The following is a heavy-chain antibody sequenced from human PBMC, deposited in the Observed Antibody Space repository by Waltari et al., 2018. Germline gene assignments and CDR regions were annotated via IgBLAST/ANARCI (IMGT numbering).Heavy chain of an antibody. CDR3: ASSPKEDY. J-gene: IGHJ4*02. CDR2: IYSGGNT. CDR1: GFTVTTNY. Sequence: EVQLVESGGGLIQPGGSLRVSCAASGFTVTTNYMIWVRQAPGKGREWVTLIYSGGNTVYADSVRGRCTISRDSSKNTVYLQMNSLRTEDTAVYYCASSPKEDYWGQGTLVTVSS. V-gene: IGHV3-53*01.